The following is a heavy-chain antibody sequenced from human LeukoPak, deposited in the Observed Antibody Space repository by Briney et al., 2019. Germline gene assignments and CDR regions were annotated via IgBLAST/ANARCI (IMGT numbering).Heavy chain of an antibody. CDR2: ISSSSSYI. Sequence: GGSLRLSCAASGFTFSSYSMNWVRQAPGKGLEWVSSISSSSSYIYYADSVKGRFTISRDNAKNSLYLQMNSLRAEDTAVYCCARVGAIYCTNGVCPPFDYWGQGTLVTVSS. D-gene: IGHD2-8*01. CDR1: GFTFSSYS. J-gene: IGHJ4*02. V-gene: IGHV3-21*01. CDR3: ARVGAIYCTNGVCPPFDY.